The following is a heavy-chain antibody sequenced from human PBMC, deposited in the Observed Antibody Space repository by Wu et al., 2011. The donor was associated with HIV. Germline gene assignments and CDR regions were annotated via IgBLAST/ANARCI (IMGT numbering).Heavy chain of an antibody. J-gene: IGHJ4*02. D-gene: IGHD3-10*02. Sequence: QVQLVQSGAEVKKPGASVKVSCKASGYTFTTYYMHWVRQAPGQGLEWMGWINPSGGSTTYAQKFQGRVTMTRDTSTSIVFMELSSLRSEDTAVYYCAREPPIYGRGGYFDYWGQGTLVTVSS. CDR2: INPSGGST. CDR1: GYTFTTYY. CDR3: AREPPIYGRGGYFDY. V-gene: IGHV1-46*01.